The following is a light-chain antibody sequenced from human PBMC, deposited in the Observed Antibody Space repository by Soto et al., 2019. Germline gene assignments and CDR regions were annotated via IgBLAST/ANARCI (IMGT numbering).Light chain of an antibody. CDR1: QGISSY. CDR3: QQYYSYPQT. J-gene: IGKJ1*01. V-gene: IGKV1-8*01. Sequence: AIRMTQSPSSFSASTGDRVTITCRASQGISSYLAWYQQKPGKAPKLLIYAASTLQSGVPSRFSGSGSGTDFTLTVSCPQSEDFATYYCQQYYSYPQTFGQGTKVEIK. CDR2: AAS.